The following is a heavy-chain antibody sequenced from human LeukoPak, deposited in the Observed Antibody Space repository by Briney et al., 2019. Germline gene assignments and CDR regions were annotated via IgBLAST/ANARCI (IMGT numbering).Heavy chain of an antibody. J-gene: IGHJ4*02. D-gene: IGHD6-13*01. V-gene: IGHV3-66*01. CDR2: IYSGGST. CDR3: ARVGSSISWDY. Sequence: GGSLRLSCAASGFTVSSNYMSWVRQAPGKGLEWVSVIYSGGSTYYADSVKGRFTISRDNSKNTLYLQMNSLRAEDTAVYYCARVGSSISWDYWGQGTLVTVSS. CDR1: GFTVSSNY.